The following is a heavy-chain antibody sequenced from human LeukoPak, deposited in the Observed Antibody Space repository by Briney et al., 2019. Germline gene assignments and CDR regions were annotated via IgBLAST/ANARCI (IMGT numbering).Heavy chain of an antibody. J-gene: IGHJ4*02. CDR1: GFTFSSYA. V-gene: IGHV3-64D*06. D-gene: IGHD4-17*01. CDR2: ISSNGGST. Sequence: GGSLRLSCSASGFTFSSYAMHWVRQAPGKGLEYVSAISSNGGSTYYADSVKGRFTISRDNSENTLYLQMSSLRAEDTAVYYCARHTYGEALFDCWGQGTLVTVSS. CDR3: ARHTYGEALFDC.